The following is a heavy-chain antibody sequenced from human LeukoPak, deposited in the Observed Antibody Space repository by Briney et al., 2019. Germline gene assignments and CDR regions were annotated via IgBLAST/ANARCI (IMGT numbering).Heavy chain of an antibody. V-gene: IGHV2-70*11. J-gene: IGHJ4*02. D-gene: IGHD5-18*01. CDR3: ARDQTTDMVLGIFDY. CDR2: IDWDGDE. Sequence: SGPALVKPIQTLTLTCSFSGFSLTNYGMCVSWIRQSPGKPLEWLARIDWDGDEWFTTSLKTRLSISKDTSKNQVVLTMTNMDPADTATYYCARDQTTDMVLGIFDYWGQGTLVTVSS. CDR1: GFSLTNYGMC.